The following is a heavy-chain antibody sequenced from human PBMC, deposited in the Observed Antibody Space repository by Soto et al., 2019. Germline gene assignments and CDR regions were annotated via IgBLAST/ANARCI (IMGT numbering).Heavy chain of an antibody. CDR2: INHSGST. J-gene: IGHJ6*03. CDR3: ARGRGGSGWLYYYYMDV. Sequence: SETLSLTCAVYGGSFSGYYWSWIRQPPGKGLEWIGEINHSGSTNYNPSLKSRVTISVDTSKNQFSLKLSSVTAADTAVYYCARGRGGSGWLYYYYMDVWGKGTTVTVSS. V-gene: IGHV4-34*01. D-gene: IGHD6-19*01. CDR1: GGSFSGYY.